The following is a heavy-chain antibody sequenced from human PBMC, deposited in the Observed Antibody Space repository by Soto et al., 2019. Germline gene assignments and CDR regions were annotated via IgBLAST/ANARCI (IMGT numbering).Heavy chain of an antibody. CDR3: ASGSGWYSPDY. CDR2: ITTDGGST. CDR1: GFTFNSYW. Sequence: EVQLVESGGDLVQPGGSLRLSCAASGFTFNSYWMHWVRQAPGKGLVWVSLITTDGGSTSYADSVKGRFTISRDNAKNTLYRQMNSLRAEDTAVYYCASGSGWYSPDYWGQGTLVTVSS. D-gene: IGHD6-19*01. V-gene: IGHV3-74*01. J-gene: IGHJ4*02.